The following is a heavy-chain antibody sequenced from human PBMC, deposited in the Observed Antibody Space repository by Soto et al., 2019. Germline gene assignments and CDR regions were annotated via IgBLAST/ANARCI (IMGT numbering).Heavy chain of an antibody. V-gene: IGHV3-23*01. D-gene: IGHD3-3*01. CDR1: GFTFSSYA. Sequence: GGSLRLSCAASGFTFSSYAMSWVRQAPGKGLEWVSAISGSGGSTYYADSVKGRFTISRDNSKNTLYLQMNSLRAEDTAVYYCAKRRYDFWSGYYSPMDVWGQGTTVTVSS. CDR2: ISGSGGST. CDR3: AKRRYDFWSGYYSPMDV. J-gene: IGHJ6*02.